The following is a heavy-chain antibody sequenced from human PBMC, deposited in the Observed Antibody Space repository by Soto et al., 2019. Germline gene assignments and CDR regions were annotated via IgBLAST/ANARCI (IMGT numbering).Heavy chain of an antibody. J-gene: IGHJ4*02. V-gene: IGHV3-53*01. CDR2: IYSGGVT. CDR3: AKADRAVDATMVALVY. Sequence: PGGSLRLSCAASGFRVSCKYMSSVRQAPEKGLECVSVIYSGGVTSYADSVKGRLIISRDNSKNTLYLQMNSLRAEDTAVYYCAKADRAVDATMVALVYWGQGTLVTVSS. CDR1: GFRVSCKY. D-gene: IGHD5-18*01.